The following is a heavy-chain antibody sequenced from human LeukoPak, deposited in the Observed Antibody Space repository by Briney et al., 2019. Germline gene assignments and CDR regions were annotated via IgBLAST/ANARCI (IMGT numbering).Heavy chain of an antibody. J-gene: IGHJ4*02. CDR1: GFTFSTYW. Sequence: PGGSLRLSCAASGFTFSTYWMHWVRQAPGKGLVWVARIKGDGSSTIYADSVKGRFTISRDNSKNTLYLQTSSLRAEATAVYYCARASTTVPNLLDHWGRGTLVTVSS. CDR3: ARASTTVPNLLDH. D-gene: IGHD4-17*01. CDR2: IKGDGSST. V-gene: IGHV3-74*01.